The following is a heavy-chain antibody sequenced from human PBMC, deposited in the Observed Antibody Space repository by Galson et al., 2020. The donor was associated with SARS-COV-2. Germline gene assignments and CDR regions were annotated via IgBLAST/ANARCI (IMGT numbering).Heavy chain of an antibody. CDR3: VRDNVNGGYFDY. V-gene: IGHV3-11*06. CDR1: GFSFSVFD. Sequence: GGSLRLSCAASGFSFSVFDMSWVRPAPGKGLQWVSYINSNSRNTYYADSVKGRFTISRDNAENSLYLQMNNLRDEDTAVYYCVRDNVNGGYFDYWGQGTLVTVSS. J-gene: IGHJ4*02. CDR2: INSNSRNT. D-gene: IGHD2-8*01.